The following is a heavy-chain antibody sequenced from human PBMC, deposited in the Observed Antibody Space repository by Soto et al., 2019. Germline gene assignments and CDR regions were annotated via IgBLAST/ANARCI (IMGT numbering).Heavy chain of an antibody. CDR2: IIPIFGTA. CDR1: GGTFSSYA. D-gene: IGHD6-13*01. V-gene: IGHV1-69*01. CDR3: ARDDWQGAAAEKTYYYYYCGMDV. Sequence: QVQLVQSGAEVKKPGSSVKVSCKASGGTFSSYAISWVRQAPGQGLEWMGGIIPIFGTANYAQKFQGRVTITADESTSTAYMELSSLRSEDTAVYYCARDDWQGAAAEKTYYYYYCGMDVWGQGTTVTVSS. J-gene: IGHJ6*02.